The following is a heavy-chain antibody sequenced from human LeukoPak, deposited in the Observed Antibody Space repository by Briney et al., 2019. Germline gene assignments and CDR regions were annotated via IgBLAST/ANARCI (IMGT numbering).Heavy chain of an antibody. J-gene: IGHJ5*02. CDR1: GGSFSGYY. CDR3: ARGPMAGEVPAARGDHWFDP. CDR2: INHSGTT. D-gene: IGHD2-2*01. V-gene: IGHV4-34*01. Sequence: SETLSLTCAVYGGSFSGYYWSWIRQPPGKGLEWIGEINHSGTTNYNPSLKSRVTISVDTSENQFSLKLSSVTAADTAVYYCARGPMAGEVPAARGDHWFDPWGQGTLVTVSS.